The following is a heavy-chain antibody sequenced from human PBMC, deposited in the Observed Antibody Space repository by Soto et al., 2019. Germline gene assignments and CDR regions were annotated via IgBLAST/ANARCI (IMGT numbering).Heavy chain of an antibody. CDR1: GYTFTSYA. CDR2: INAGNGNT. V-gene: IGHV1-3*01. CDR3: ARGYDYVWGSYRFELDWYFDL. D-gene: IGHD3-16*02. J-gene: IGHJ2*01. Sequence: QVQLVQSGAEMKKPGASVKVSCKASGYTFTSYAMHWVRQAPGQRLEWMGWINAGNGNTKYSQKFQGRVTITRDTSASTAYMELSSLRSEDTDVYYCARGYDYVWGSYRFELDWYFDLWGRGTLVTVSS.